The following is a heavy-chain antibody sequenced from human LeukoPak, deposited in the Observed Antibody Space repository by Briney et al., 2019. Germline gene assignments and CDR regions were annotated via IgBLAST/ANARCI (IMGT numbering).Heavy chain of an antibody. CDR1: GYSFTSYW. CDR3: ARTAVPRFGYFDY. J-gene: IGHJ4*02. CDR2: IYLGDSDT. Sequence: GESLKISCKGSGYSFTSYWIGWVRQMPGKGLEWMGIIYLGDSDTRYNPSFQGQVTISADKSISTAYLQWSSLKASDTAIYYCARTAVPRFGYFDYWGQGTLVTVSS. D-gene: IGHD3-10*01. V-gene: IGHV5-51*01.